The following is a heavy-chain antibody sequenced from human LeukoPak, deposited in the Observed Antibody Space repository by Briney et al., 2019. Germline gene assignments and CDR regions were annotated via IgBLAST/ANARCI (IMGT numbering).Heavy chain of an antibody. V-gene: IGHV3-53*01. Sequence: GGSLRLSCAASGFXVSSNYMSWVRQAPGKGLEWVSVIYSGVSTYYADSVKGRFTISRDNSKNTLYLQMNSLRAEDTALYYCARDRRYYDSSGYYFHWYFDLWGRGTLVTVSS. CDR2: IYSGVST. CDR3: ARDRRYYDSSGYYFHWYFDL. CDR1: GFXVSSNY. D-gene: IGHD3-22*01. J-gene: IGHJ2*01.